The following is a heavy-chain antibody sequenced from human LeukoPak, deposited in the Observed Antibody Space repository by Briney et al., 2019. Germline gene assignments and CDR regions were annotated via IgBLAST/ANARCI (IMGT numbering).Heavy chain of an antibody. CDR3: ARDASSAWYRAVDYYYMDV. V-gene: IGHV3-21*01. D-gene: IGHD6-19*01. Sequence: GGSLGLSCAASGFTFSSYTINWVRQAPGKGLEWVASISSTSRYIFYADSMTGRFTISRDNAKDSVYLQIDSLRDDDTALYYCARDASSAWYRAVDYYYMDVWGKGTTVTVSS. CDR1: GFTFSSYT. CDR2: ISSTSRYI. J-gene: IGHJ6*03.